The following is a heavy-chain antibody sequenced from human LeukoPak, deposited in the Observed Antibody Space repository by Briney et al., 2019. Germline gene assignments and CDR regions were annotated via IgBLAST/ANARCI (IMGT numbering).Heavy chain of an antibody. CDR2: IYYSGST. J-gene: IGHJ3*02. CDR3: ARSPARGVYDAFDI. V-gene: IGHV4-39*07. Sequence: SETLSLTCTVSGGSISSSSYYWGWIRQPPGKGLEWIGSIYYSGSTYYNPSLKSRVTISVDTSKNQFSLKLSSVTAADTAVYYCARSPARGVYDAFDIWGQGTMVTVSS. D-gene: IGHD3-10*01. CDR1: GGSISSSSYY.